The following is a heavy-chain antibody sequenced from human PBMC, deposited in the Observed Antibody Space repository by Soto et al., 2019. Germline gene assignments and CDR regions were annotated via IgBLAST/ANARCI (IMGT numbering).Heavy chain of an antibody. CDR3: ARERPDGARLDP. D-gene: IGHD6-6*01. Sequence: QVQLQESGPGLVKPSQTLSLTCTVSGGSSSGGDTYWIWIRQPPGKGLEWIGNIYHSGRTNYNPSLKSRVTISVDTSKNQFSLKLSSVTAADTAVYYCARERPDGARLDPWGQGTLVTVSS. J-gene: IGHJ5*02. CDR2: IYHSGRT. V-gene: IGHV4-30-4*01. CDR1: GGSSSGGDTY.